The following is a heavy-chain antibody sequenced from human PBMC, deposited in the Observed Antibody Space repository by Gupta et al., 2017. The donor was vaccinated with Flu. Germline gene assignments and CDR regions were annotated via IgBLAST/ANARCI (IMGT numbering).Heavy chain of an antibody. Sequence: EVQLLESGGGLVQPGGSLRLSCAASGFTFSSYAMSWVRQAPGKGLEWVSAISGSGGSTYYADSVKGRFTISRDNSKNTLYLQMNSLRAEDTAVYYCAKDQGWIVVQPFWYFDLWGRGTLVTVSS. CDR3: AKDQGWIVVQPFWYFDL. CDR2: ISGSGGST. D-gene: IGHD2-15*01. V-gene: IGHV3-23*01. J-gene: IGHJ2*01. CDR1: GFTFSSYA.